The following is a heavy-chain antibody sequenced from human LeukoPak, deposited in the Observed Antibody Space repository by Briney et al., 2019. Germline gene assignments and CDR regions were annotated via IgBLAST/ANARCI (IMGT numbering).Heavy chain of an antibody. J-gene: IGHJ6*02. Sequence: GGSLRLSCAASGFTFSTYAMSWVRQAPGKGLEWVSAISFSGDSTHYAESVKGRFTISRDNSKNTLYLQMNSLRAEDTAVYYCAKEAFKWLRSHYYGVDVWGQGTTVTVSS. CDR1: GFTFSTYA. CDR3: AKEAFKWLRSHYYGVDV. CDR2: ISFSGDST. D-gene: IGHD5-12*01. V-gene: IGHV3-23*01.